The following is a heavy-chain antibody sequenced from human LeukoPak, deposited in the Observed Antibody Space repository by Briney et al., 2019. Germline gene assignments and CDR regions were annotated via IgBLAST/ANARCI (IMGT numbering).Heavy chain of an antibody. V-gene: IGHV4-39*01. CDR1: GGSISSSSYY. CDR3: ARHLSWYNAFDI. CDR2: IYYSGST. J-gene: IGHJ3*02. Sequence: SGTLSLTCTVSGGSISSSSYYWGWIRQPPGKGLEWIGSIYYSGSTYYNPSLKSRVTISVDTSKNQFSLKLSSVTAADTAVYYCARHLSWYNAFDIWGQGTMVTVSS. D-gene: IGHD6-13*01.